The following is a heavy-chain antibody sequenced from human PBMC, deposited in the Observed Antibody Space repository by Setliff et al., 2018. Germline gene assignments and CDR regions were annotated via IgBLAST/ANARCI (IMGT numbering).Heavy chain of an antibody. J-gene: IGHJ5*02. CDR3: ARGDFDIVVVVAADHNWFDP. V-gene: IGHV3-21*01. D-gene: IGHD2-15*01. Sequence: PGGSLRLSCAASGFNLNVYTMEWVRQAPGKGLEWVSTISANGNYIYYADSLKGRLTVSRDNSKNSLFLQMDSLTAEDTAVYYCARGDFDIVVVVAADHNWFDPWGQGTLVTVSS. CDR1: GFNLNVYT. CDR2: ISANGNYI.